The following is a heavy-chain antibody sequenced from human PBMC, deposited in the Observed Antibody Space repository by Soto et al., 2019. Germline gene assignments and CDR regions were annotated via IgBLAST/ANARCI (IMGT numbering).Heavy chain of an antibody. CDR1: GGSISSGGYS. Sequence: SETLSLTCAVSGGSISSGGYSWSWIRQPPGKGLEWIGYIYHSGSTYYNPSLKSRVTISVDTSKNQFSLKLSSVTAADTAVYYCARRIGWYHYWGQGTLVTVSS. CDR3: ARRIGWYHY. J-gene: IGHJ4*02. CDR2: IYHSGST. V-gene: IGHV4-30-2*03. D-gene: IGHD6-19*01.